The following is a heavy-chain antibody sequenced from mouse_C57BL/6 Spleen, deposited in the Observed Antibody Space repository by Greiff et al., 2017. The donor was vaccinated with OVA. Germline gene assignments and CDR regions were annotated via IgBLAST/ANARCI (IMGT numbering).Heavy chain of an antibody. CDR1: GYTFTSYW. CDR3: ARGGDYYGSSPYYFDY. D-gene: IGHD1-1*01. V-gene: IGHV1-64*01. Sequence: QVQLQQPGAELVKPGASVKLSCKASGYTFTSYWMHWVKQRPGQGLEWIGMIPPNSGSTNYNEKFKSKATLTVDKSSSTAYMQLSSLTSEDSAVYYCARGGDYYGSSPYYFDYWGQGTTLTVSS. CDR2: IPPNSGST. J-gene: IGHJ2*01.